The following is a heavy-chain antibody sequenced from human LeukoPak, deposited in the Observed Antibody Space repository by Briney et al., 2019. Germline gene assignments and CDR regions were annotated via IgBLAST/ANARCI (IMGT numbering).Heavy chain of an antibody. Sequence: GGSLRLSCAASGFTFSDYWMSWVRQAPGKGLEGVADVKQDGGEKHYIDSVKGRFTISRDNAENSIYLQISSLRAEHTAIYYCARVRDFWSGYEFDPWGQGTLVTVSS. CDR3: ARVRDFWSGYEFDP. CDR2: VKQDGGEK. V-gene: IGHV3-7*01. D-gene: IGHD3-3*01. J-gene: IGHJ5*02. CDR1: GFTFSDYW.